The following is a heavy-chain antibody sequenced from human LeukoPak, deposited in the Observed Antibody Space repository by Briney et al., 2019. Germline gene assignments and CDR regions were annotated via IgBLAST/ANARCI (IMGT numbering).Heavy chain of an antibody. J-gene: IGHJ4*02. Sequence: SETLSLTCAVYGGSFSGYYWSWIRQPPGKGLEWIGEINHSGSTNYNPSLKSRVTISVDTSKNQFSLKLSSVTAADTAVYYCARAAAAGTFYPYWGQGTLVTVSS. CDR1: GGSFSGYY. CDR2: INHSGST. V-gene: IGHV4-34*01. CDR3: ARAAAAGTFYPY. D-gene: IGHD6-13*01.